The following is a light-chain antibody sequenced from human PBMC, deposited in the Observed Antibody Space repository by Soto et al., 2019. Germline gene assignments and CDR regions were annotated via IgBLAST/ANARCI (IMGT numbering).Light chain of an antibody. CDR1: QSVSVN. J-gene: IGKJ3*01. CDR2: GVS. CDR3: QQYNDWPFT. Sequence: EIVMTQSPGTLSVSPGERATLSCRASQSVSVNLAWYQQKPGQAPRLLIYGVSTRATGIPARFSGSKSGTEFTLTISSLQSEDFAVYYCQQYNDWPFTFGPGTKVDIK. V-gene: IGKV3-15*01.